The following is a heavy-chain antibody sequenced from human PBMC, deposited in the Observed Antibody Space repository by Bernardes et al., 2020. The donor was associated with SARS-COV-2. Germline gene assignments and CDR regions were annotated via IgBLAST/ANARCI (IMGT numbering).Heavy chain of an antibody. CDR1: GGSISSGGYY. CDR3: ARSTFWSGYPNFDY. J-gene: IGHJ4*02. D-gene: IGHD3-3*01. Sequence: SETLSLTCTVSGGSISSGGYYWSWIRQHPGKGLEWIGYIYYSGSTYYNPSLKSRVTISVDTSKNQFSLKLSPVTAADTAVYYCARSTFWSGYPNFDYWGQGTLSPSPQ. V-gene: IGHV4-31*03. CDR2: IYYSGST.